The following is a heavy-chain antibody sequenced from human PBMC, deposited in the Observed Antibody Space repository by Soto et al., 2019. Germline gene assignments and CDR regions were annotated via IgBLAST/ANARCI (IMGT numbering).Heavy chain of an antibody. CDR2: ISAYNGNT. CDR3: XXXXXYESDY. CDR1: GYTFTSYG. J-gene: IGHJ4*02. Sequence: QVQLVQSGAEVKKPGASVKVSCKASGYTFTSYGISWVRQAPGQGLEWMGWISAYNGNTNYAQKLQGRVTMTTDTSTSTXXXXXXXXXXXXXXXXXXXXXXXYESDYWGQGTLVTVXS. V-gene: IGHV1-18*01. D-gene: IGHD5-12*01.